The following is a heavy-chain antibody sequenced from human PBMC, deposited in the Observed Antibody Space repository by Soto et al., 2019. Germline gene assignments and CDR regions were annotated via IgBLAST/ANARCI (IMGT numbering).Heavy chain of an antibody. J-gene: IGHJ4*02. D-gene: IGHD3-22*01. Sequence: SETLSLTCTVSGGSISSGDYYWSWIRQPPGKGLEWIGYIYYSGSTYYNPSLKSRVTISVDTSKNQFSLKLSSVTAADTAVYYCASESNYDSSGYSYVFDYWGQGTLVTVSS. CDR1: GGSISSGDYY. CDR2: IYYSGST. CDR3: ASESNYDSSGYSYVFDY. V-gene: IGHV4-30-4*01.